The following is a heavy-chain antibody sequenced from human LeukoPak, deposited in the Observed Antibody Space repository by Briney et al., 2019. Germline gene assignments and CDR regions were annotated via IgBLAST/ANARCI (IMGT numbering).Heavy chain of an antibody. Sequence: GGSLRLSCAASGFTVSRNYMSWVRQAPGKGLEWVSSISSSSSYIYYADSVKGRFTISRDSAKNSLYLQMNSLRAEDTAVYYCARDSCDSSGCLDYYYYGMDVWGQGTTVTVSS. J-gene: IGHJ6*02. CDR2: ISSSSSYI. CDR3: ARDSCDSSGCLDYYYYGMDV. V-gene: IGHV3-21*01. D-gene: IGHD6-19*01. CDR1: GFTVSRNY.